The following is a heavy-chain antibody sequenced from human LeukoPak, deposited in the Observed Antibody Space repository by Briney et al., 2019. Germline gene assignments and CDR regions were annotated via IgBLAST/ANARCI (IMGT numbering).Heavy chain of an antibody. CDR3: CRGGGGNWNGVTFEY. V-gene: IGHV4-30-4*01. CDR2: IYYSGST. CDR1: GGSISSGDYY. D-gene: IGHD1-20*01. J-gene: IGHJ4*02. Sequence: SETLSLTCTVSGGSISSGDYYWSWIRQPPGKGLEWIGHIYYSGSTYYNPSLKSRVTISVDTSKNQFSLKLSSVTAPDTAVYYWCRGGGGNWNGVTFEYWGQGTLVTVSS.